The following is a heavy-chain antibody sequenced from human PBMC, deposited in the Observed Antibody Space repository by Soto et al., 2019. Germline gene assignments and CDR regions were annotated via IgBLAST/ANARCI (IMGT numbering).Heavy chain of an antibody. D-gene: IGHD3-22*01. CDR3: ARDAEYYYDSSGSENFDY. Sequence: PGGSLRLSCAASGFTFSSYSMNWVRQAPGKGLEWVSSISSSSSYIYYADSVKGRFTISRDNAKNSLYLQMNSLRAEDTAVYYCARDAEYYYDSSGSENFDYWGQGTLVTVSS. J-gene: IGHJ4*02. V-gene: IGHV3-21*01. CDR1: GFTFSSYS. CDR2: ISSSSSYI.